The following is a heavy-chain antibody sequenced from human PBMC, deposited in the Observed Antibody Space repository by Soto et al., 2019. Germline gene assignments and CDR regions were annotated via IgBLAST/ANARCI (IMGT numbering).Heavy chain of an antibody. CDR2: MNPNSGNT. CDR3: ARGPVTIFGVVIKNAFDI. D-gene: IGHD3-3*01. CDR1: GYTFTSYD. J-gene: IGHJ3*02. Sequence: QVKLVQSGAEVKKPGASVKVSCKASGYTFTSYDINWVRQATGQGLEWMGWMNPNSGNTGYAQKFKGRVTMTRNTSISTTYMELSSLRSEDTAVYYCARGPVTIFGVVIKNAFDIWGQGTMVTVSS. V-gene: IGHV1-8*01.